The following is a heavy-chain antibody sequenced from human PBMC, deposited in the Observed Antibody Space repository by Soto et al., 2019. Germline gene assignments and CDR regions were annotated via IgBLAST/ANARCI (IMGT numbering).Heavy chain of an antibody. D-gene: IGHD2-15*01. J-gene: IGHJ5*02. V-gene: IGHV1-69*06. CDR2: IIPIFGTA. CDR1: GGTFSSYA. Sequence: ASVKVSCKASGGTFSSYAISWVRQAPGQGLEWMGGIIPIFGTANYAQKFQGRVTITADKSTSTAYMELSSLRSEDTAVYYCARETRVAANHVTWFDPWGQGTLVTVSS. CDR3: ARETRVAANHVTWFDP.